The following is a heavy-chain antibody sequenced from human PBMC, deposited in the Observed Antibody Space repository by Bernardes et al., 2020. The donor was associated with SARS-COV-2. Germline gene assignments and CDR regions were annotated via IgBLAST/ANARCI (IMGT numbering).Heavy chain of an antibody. CDR2: ISRDGDTT. Sequence: GASLRLSCTASGFTFRSYAMHWVRQAPGKGLEYVSIISRDGDTTQYADSVKGRFTVSRDNSKSTLYLQMSSLRPEDAAVYYCVKALGCGPSCFLTDYWGKGALVTVSS. CDR3: VKALGCGPSCFLTDY. CDR1: GFTFRSYA. J-gene: IGHJ4*02. D-gene: IGHD2-21*01. V-gene: IGHV3-64D*06.